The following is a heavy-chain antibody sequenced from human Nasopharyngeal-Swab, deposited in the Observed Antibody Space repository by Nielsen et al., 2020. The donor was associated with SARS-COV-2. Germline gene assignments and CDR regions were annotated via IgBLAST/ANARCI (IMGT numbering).Heavy chain of an antibody. J-gene: IGHJ6*03. CDR3: ARGDLVVVPSPILGLGPFFYYFYLDV. V-gene: IGHV4-4*02. D-gene: IGHD2-2*01. CDR1: GGSVSSNDW. Sequence: SETLSLTCAVSGGSVSSNDWWTWVRQPPGKGLEWTGEVSHSGSINYNPSLKSRVTLSMDKSKRQFSLRLTSVSAADTAVYFCARGDLVVVPSPILGLGPFFYYFYLDVWGKGTTVTVSS. CDR2: VSHSGSI.